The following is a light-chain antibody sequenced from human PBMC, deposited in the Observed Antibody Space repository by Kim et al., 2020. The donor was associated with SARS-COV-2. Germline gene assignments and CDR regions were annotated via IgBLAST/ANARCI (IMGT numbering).Light chain of an antibody. CDR3: QQSYSTPPYT. V-gene: IGKV1-39*01. CDR1: QSISSY. CDR2: AAS. Sequence: DIQMTQSPSSLSASVGDRVTITCRASQSISSYLNWYQQKPGKAPKLLIYAASSLQSGVTSRFSGSGSGTDFTLSISSLQPEDFATYYCQQSYSTPPYTFDQGTKLEI. J-gene: IGKJ2*01.